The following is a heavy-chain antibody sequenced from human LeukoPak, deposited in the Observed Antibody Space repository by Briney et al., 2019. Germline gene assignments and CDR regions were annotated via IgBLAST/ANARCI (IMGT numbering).Heavy chain of an antibody. D-gene: IGHD5-18*01. J-gene: IGHJ6*02. CDR2: VKQDGSEK. CDR1: GFTFSSFW. CDR3: AREGYSYDTRRDKYYYYGLDV. Sequence: PGGSLRLSCAAPGFTFSSFWMSWVRQAPGKGLEWVANVKQDGSEKYCVDSVKGRFTISRDNAKNSLYLQMNSLRAEDTAVYYCAREGYSYDTRRDKYYYYGLDVWGQGTTVTVSS. V-gene: IGHV3-7*01.